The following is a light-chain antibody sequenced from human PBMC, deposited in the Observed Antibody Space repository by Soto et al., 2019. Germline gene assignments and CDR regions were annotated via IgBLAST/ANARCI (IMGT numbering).Light chain of an antibody. Sequence: QSVLTQPASVSGSPGQSITISCTGTSSDVGGYNYVSWYQQHPGKAPKLMIYDVTNRPSGVSSRFSGSKSGNTASLTISGLQAEDEADYSCSSYTSSSTPLVFGGGTKLTVL. CDR2: DVT. V-gene: IGLV2-14*01. CDR1: SSDVGGYNY. J-gene: IGLJ3*02. CDR3: SSYTSSSTPLV.